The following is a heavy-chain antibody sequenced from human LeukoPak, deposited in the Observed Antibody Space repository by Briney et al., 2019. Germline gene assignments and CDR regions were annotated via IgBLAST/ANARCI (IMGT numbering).Heavy chain of an antibody. Sequence: SEILSLTCTVSGGSINSRSSYWGWVRQSPRKGLEWIGSVYYNGPTYYNPSLRGRSTISRDTSKNQFSLRLTSVTAADTAVYYCTRVAERETGGRLFDYWGQGTLVTVSS. CDR2: VYYNGPT. D-gene: IGHD2-21*01. J-gene: IGHJ4*02. V-gene: IGHV4-39*07. CDR3: TRVAERETGGRLFDY. CDR1: GGSINSRSSY.